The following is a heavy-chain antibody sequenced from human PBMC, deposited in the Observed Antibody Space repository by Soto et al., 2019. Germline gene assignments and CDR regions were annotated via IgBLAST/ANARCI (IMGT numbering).Heavy chain of an antibody. J-gene: IGHJ6*02. CDR3: ARGSKYDSSGYSASDYYYYGMDV. D-gene: IGHD3-22*01. CDR1: GFTFSSYS. V-gene: IGHV3-21*01. CDR2: ISSSSSYI. Sequence: GGSLRLSCAASGFTFSSYSMNWVRQAPGKGLEWVSSISSSSSYIYHADSVKGRFTISRDNAKNSLYLQMNSLRAEDTAVYYCARGSKYDSSGYSASDYYYYGMDVWGQGTTVTVSS.